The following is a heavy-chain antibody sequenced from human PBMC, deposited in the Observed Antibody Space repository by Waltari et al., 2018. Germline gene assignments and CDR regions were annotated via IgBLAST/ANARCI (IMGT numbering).Heavy chain of an antibody. CDR1: GYALSALS. CDR3: ARESGPVGMMGFDY. J-gene: IGHJ4*02. CDR2: FNPEDGEI. V-gene: IGHV1-24*01. Sequence: QVQLEQSGAEVKKPGASMKVSCKVSGYALSALSMHWVRQAPGEGLEWMGGFNPEDGEIIYAQKFQGRVTITTDESTSTAYMELSSLRSEDTAVYYCARESGPVGMMGFDYWGQGTLVTVSS. D-gene: IGHD2-21*01.